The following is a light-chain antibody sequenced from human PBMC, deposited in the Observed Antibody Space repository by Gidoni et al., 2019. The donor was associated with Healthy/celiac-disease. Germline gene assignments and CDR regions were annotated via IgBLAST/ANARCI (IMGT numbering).Light chain of an antibody. CDR1: SGHSSYA. J-gene: IGLJ2*01. Sequence: QLVLTQSPSASASLGASVKPTCTLSSGHSSYAIAWHQQQPEKGPRYLMKLNSDGSHSKGDGIPDRFSGSNSGAERYLTISSLQSEDEADYYCQTWGTGIQGVFGGGTKLTVL. CDR3: QTWGTGIQGV. V-gene: IGLV4-69*01. CDR2: LNSDGSH.